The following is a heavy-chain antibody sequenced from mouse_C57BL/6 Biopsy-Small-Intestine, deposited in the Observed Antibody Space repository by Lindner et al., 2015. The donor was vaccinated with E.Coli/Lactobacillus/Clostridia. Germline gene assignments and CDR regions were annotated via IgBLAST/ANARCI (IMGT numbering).Heavy chain of an antibody. D-gene: IGHD2-1*01. CDR1: GYAFTNFL. CDR2: INPGSGGT. V-gene: IGHV1-54*01. CDR3: ATYGNFAY. J-gene: IGHJ3*01. Sequence: VQLQESGAELVRPGTSVRVSCKASGYAFTNFLIEWVKQRPGQGLEWIGVINPGSGGTDLNEKFKARATLTADKSSSTAYMQLSSLTSEDSAVYLCATYGNFAYWGQGTLVTVSA.